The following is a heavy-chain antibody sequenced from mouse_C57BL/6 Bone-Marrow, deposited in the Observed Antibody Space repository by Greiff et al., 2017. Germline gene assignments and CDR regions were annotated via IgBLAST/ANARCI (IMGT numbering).Heavy chain of an antibody. CDR2: ILPGSGST. CDR3: VCPYYYGSSYYYFDY. D-gene: IGHD1-1*01. J-gene: IGHJ2*01. CDR1: GYTFTGYW. V-gene: IGHV1-9*01. Sequence: VQLQESGAELMKPGASVKLSCKATGYTFTGYWIEWVKQRPGHGLEWIGEILPGSGSTNYNEKFKGKATFTADTSSNAAYMQLSSLTTEDSAIYDCVCPYYYGSSYYYFDYWGQGTTLTVSS.